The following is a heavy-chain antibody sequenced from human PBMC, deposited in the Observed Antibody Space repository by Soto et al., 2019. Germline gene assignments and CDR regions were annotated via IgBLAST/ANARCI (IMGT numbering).Heavy chain of an antibody. J-gene: IGHJ1*01. Sequence: EVQLLESGGGLVQPGGSLRLSCEASGFMFSNYALSWVRQAPGRGLEWVSSIKPTGGSTYYADSVKGRFTISRDNSKNTLYLHMDGLRADDTAIYFCVNNPLATTGGIEYFQHWGRGTLVTVPS. V-gene: IGHV3-23*01. CDR1: GFMFSNYA. CDR3: VNNPLATTGGIEYFQH. CDR2: IKPTGGST. D-gene: IGHD2-15*01.